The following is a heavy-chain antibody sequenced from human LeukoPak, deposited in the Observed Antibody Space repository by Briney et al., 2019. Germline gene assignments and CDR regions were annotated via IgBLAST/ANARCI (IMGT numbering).Heavy chain of an antibody. J-gene: IGHJ3*02. D-gene: IGHD2-2*01. Sequence: GGSLRLSCAASGFTFSSYSMNWVRQAPGKGLEWVSSNSSSSSYIYYADSVKGRFTISRDNAKNTLYLQMNSLRAEDTAVYYCAKDRSVVPAIDAFDIWGQGTMVTVSS. V-gene: IGHV3-21*04. CDR3: AKDRSVVPAIDAFDI. CDR1: GFTFSSYS. CDR2: NSSSSSYI.